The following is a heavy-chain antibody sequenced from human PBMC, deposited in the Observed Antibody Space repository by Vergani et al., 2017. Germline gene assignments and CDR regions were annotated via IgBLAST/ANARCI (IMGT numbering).Heavy chain of an antibody. J-gene: IGHJ3*02. Sequence: QVQLVESGGGVVQPGRSLRLSCAASGFTFSSYAMHWVRQAPGKGLEWVAVISYDGSNKYYADSVKGRFTISRDNSKNTLYLQMNSLRAEETAVYYCAREVRYYDSSGYYLGNDAFDIWGQGTMVTVSS. CDR2: ISYDGSNK. CDR1: GFTFSSYA. D-gene: IGHD3-22*01. CDR3: AREVRYYDSSGYYLGNDAFDI. V-gene: IGHV3-30-3*01.